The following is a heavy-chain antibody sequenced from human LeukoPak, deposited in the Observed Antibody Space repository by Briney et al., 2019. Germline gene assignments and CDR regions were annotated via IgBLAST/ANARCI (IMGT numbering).Heavy chain of an antibody. CDR3: ARQFDY. V-gene: IGHV4-39*01. CDR1: GGSITSGDYR. CDR2: FYNRGSP. J-gene: IGHJ4*02. Sequence: SETLSLTCSVSGGSITSGDYRWGWNRQSPGKGLEWIGSFYNRGSPYYNPSPKSRVTISLGTSKNQFSLKLTSVTAADTAIYYCARQFDYWGPGTLVTVSS.